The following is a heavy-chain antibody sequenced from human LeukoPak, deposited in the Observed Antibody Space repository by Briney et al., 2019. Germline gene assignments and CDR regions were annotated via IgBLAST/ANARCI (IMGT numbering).Heavy chain of an antibody. V-gene: IGHV3-21*01. CDR2: ISSSSSYI. Sequence: GASLRLSCAASGFTFSSYSMNWVRQAPGKGLELVSSISSSSSYIYYADSVKGRFTISRDNAKNSLYLQMNSLRAEDTAVYYCAREVTSVVTRFFDYWGQGTLVTVSS. CDR1: GFTFSSYS. D-gene: IGHD4-23*01. J-gene: IGHJ4*02. CDR3: AREVTSVVTRFFDY.